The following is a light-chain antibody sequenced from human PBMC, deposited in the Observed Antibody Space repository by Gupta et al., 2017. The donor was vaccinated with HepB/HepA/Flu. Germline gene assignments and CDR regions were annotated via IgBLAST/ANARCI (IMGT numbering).Light chain of an antibody. J-gene: IGLJ2*01. CDR1: SSDVGGYNH. CDR2: EVN. Sequence: QSALTQPPSASGSPGQSVTISCTGTSSDVGGYNHVSWYQQHPGTAPKLMIFEVNQRPAGVPDRFSGSKSGNTASLTVSGLQADDEANYYCSSYAVSNNVVFGGGTKLTVL. V-gene: IGLV2-8*01. CDR3: SSYAVSNNVV.